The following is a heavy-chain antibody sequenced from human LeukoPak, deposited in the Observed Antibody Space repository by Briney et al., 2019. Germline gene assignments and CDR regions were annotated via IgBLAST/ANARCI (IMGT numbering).Heavy chain of an antibody. J-gene: IGHJ4*02. CDR2: ISSSGSNI. V-gene: IGHV3-48*03. CDR3: ARVSPNTVTTLQYFDY. Sequence: GGSLRLSCAASGFTFSSYEMNWVRQAPGKGLEWVSYISSSGSNIYYADSVKGRFTISRDNAKNSLYLQMNSLRAEDTAVYYRARVSPNTVTTLQYFDYWGQGTLVTVSS. D-gene: IGHD4-17*01. CDR1: GFTFSSYE.